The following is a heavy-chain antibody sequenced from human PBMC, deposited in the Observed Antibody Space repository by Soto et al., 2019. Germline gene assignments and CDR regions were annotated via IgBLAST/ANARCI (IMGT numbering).Heavy chain of an antibody. Sequence: EVELLESGGGLVRPGGSLRLSCAASGFTFSHYVLSWVRQSPERGLEWVSSISGRGSSVYLADSVRGRFIMSRDLSTNTVSLQMNSLRAEDTAVYYCAKVRASYLSASYFYYGLDVWGQGTTVTVSS. V-gene: IGHV3-23*01. J-gene: IGHJ6*02. CDR2: ISGRGSSV. CDR3: AKVRASYLSASYFYYGLDV. CDR1: GFTFSHYV. D-gene: IGHD3-10*01.